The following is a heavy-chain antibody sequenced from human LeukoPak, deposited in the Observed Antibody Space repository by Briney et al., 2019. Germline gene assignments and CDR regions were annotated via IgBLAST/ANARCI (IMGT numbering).Heavy chain of an antibody. Sequence: ASVKVSCKASGGTFSSSAIIWVRQAPGQGLEWMGGIIPIFGTTNYAQKFQGRVTITADEFTSTAYMELSSLRSEDTAVYYCARQRFGDVHAFDVWGQGTVVSVS. CDR3: ARQRFGDVHAFDV. CDR2: IIPIFGTT. D-gene: IGHD3-10*01. V-gene: IGHV1-69*13. CDR1: GGTFSSSA. J-gene: IGHJ3*01.